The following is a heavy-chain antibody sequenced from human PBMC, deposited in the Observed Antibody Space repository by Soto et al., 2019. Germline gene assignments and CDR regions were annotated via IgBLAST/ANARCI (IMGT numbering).Heavy chain of an antibody. CDR1: GFTFSSYA. Sequence: GSLRLSCAASGFTFSSYAMSWVRQAPGKGLDWVSSISNTNTYIYYGDSVKGRFTISRDNAKNSLYLQMNSLRADDTAVYYCARVEDHCSSTSCPGIDYWGQGTLVTVSS. CDR3: ARVEDHCSSTSCPGIDY. D-gene: IGHD2-2*01. CDR2: ISNTNTYI. J-gene: IGHJ4*02. V-gene: IGHV3-21*06.